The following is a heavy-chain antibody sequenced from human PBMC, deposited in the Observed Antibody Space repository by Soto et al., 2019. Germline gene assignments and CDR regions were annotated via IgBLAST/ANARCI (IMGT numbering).Heavy chain of an antibody. J-gene: IGHJ6*02. CDR2: ISSSSSYI. CDR1: GFTFSGYT. CDR3: ARDKGSSLYYYYGLDV. V-gene: IGHV3-21*06. Sequence: EVQLVESGGGLVKPGGSLRLSCAVSGFTFSGYTMNWVRQAPGKGLEWVSSISSSSSYIYYTDSVKGRFTISRDNAENSLDLQMSSLRAEDTAVYYCARDKGSSLYYYYGLDVWGQGTTVTVSS. D-gene: IGHD6-13*01.